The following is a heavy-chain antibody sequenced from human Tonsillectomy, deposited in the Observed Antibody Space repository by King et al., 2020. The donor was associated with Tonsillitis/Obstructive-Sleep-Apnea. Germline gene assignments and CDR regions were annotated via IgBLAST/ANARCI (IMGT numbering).Heavy chain of an antibody. V-gene: IGHV1-24*01. D-gene: IGHD4-23*01. J-gene: IGHJ6*03. Sequence: QLVQSGAEVKKPGASVKVSCKVSGYTLTELSMHWVRQAPGKGLEWMGGFDPEDGETIYAQKFQGRVTMTEDTSTDTAYMELSSLRSEDTAVYYCATDPHYGGKSVSSYYCMGVWGKGTTVTVSS. CDR1: GYTLTELS. CDR3: ATDPHYGGKSVSSYYCMGV. CDR2: FDPEDGET.